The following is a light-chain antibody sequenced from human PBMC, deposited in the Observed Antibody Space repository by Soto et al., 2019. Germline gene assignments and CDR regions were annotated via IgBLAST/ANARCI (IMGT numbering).Light chain of an antibody. CDR2: DAS. Sequence: EIVLTQSPATLSLLPGETATLSCRASQSVSSSLAWYQQKPGQTPRLLIYDASNRATGIPARFSGSGSGTDFTLTVSSLEPEDFAVYYCQLRSSWPLTFGGGTKVEIK. CDR1: QSVSSS. CDR3: QLRSSWPLT. V-gene: IGKV3-11*01. J-gene: IGKJ4*01.